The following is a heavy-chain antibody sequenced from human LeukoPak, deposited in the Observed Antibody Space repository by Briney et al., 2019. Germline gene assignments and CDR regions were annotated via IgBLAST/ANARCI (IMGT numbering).Heavy chain of an antibody. D-gene: IGHD3-22*01. V-gene: IGHV4-4*07. CDR1: GGSIRSSY. CDR2: IYTSGST. CDR3: ATDDYDSAVYSY. Sequence: SETLSLICTVSGGSIRSSYWSWFRQPAGKGLEWIGRIYTSGSTNYNPSLKSRVTMSLDTSKNHFSLNLRSVTAADTAVYFCATDDYDSAVYSYWGQGTLVTVSS. J-gene: IGHJ4*02.